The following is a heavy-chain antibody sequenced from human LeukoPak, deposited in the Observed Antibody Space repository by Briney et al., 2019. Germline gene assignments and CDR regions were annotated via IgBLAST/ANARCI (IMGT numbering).Heavy chain of an antibody. CDR2: ISDDGRDT. CDR1: GFTFSTFP. Sequence: GTSLRLSCEASGFTFSTFPMHWVRQTPDKRLEWVAVISDDGRDTYYADSVKGRFTISRDNSKNTLYLQMHSLSPEDTAVVYCARVGRVSIYPSYMDVWGEGATVIVSS. D-gene: IGHD2-2*02. V-gene: IGHV3-30*04. CDR3: ARVGRVSIYPSYMDV. J-gene: IGHJ6*03.